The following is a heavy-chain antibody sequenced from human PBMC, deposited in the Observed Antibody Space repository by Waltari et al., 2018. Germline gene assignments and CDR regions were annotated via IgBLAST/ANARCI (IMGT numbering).Heavy chain of an antibody. CDR1: GYPFTAFY. CDR3: ARAGSTLIWGVAE. CDR2: VNPNGGST. J-gene: IGHJ4*02. V-gene: IGHV1-46*04. D-gene: IGHD2-2*01. Sequence: QVQLVQSGAEVKKPGASVKVSCKASGYPFTAFYIHWVRQAPGQGLEWMGTVNPNGGSTTYAQKLHDRVTMTRDTSTSTVYMELSSLRSEDTAVYYCARAGSTLIWGVAEWGQGTLVTVSS.